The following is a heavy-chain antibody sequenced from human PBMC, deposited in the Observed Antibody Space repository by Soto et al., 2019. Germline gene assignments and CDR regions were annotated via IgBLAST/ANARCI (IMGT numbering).Heavy chain of an antibody. CDR3: ARDYYYXSGNYYRADYYHYGMDV. CDR2: IYTSGNT. V-gene: IGHV3-53*01. D-gene: IGHD3-10*01. Sequence: PGGSLRLSCAASGFTVTSYYMSWVRQAPGKGLEWVSLIYTSGNTNYADSVKGRFTISRDNSKNTLYLQMNSLRAEDTAVYYCARDYYYXSGNYYRADYYHYGMDVWGQGTTVTVSS. CDR1: GFTVTSYY. J-gene: IGHJ6*02.